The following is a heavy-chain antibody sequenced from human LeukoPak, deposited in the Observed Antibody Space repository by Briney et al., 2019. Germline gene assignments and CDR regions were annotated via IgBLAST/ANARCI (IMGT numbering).Heavy chain of an antibody. CDR2: INPNSGGT. CDR1: GYTFTGYY. J-gene: IGHJ5*02. V-gene: IGHV1-2*02. D-gene: IGHD6-13*01. CDR3: ARDIAAAGTRNWFDP. Sequence: ASVKVSCKASGYTFTGYYMHWVRQAPGQGLEWMGWINPNSGGTNYAQKFQGRVTMTRDTSISTAYMELSRLRSDDTAVYYCARDIAAAGTRNWFDPWGQEPWSPSPQ.